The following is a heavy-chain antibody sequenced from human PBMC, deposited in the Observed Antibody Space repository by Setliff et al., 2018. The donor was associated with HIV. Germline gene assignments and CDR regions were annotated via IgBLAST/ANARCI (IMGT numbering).Heavy chain of an antibody. CDR1: GASISSYY. CDR2: ITDSGNT. Sequence: SETLSLTCNVSGASISSYYWTWIRQSPGNRLEWLGYITDSGNTNYNPSLRRRVTISADTSKNQVSLRLRSVTAADTAVYYCARETQQSYNIVAGYNYYYGIDVWGQGTTVTVSS. V-gene: IGHV4-59*01. CDR3: ARETQQSYNIVAGYNYYYGIDV. D-gene: IGHD3-9*01. J-gene: IGHJ6*02.